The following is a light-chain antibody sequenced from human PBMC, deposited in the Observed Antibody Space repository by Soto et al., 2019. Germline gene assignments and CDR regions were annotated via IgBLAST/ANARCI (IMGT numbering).Light chain of an antibody. CDR1: SSDGVGYDY. CDR3: SSFTSSRTWV. Sequence: QSALTQPASVSGSPGQSITISCTGSSSDGVGYDYVSWFQQHPGRAPKLLIYEVITRPSGVSTLFSGSKSANTASLSISGLQTEDEADFYCSSFTSSRTWVFGGGTKLTVL. J-gene: IGLJ3*02. CDR2: EVI. V-gene: IGLV2-14*01.